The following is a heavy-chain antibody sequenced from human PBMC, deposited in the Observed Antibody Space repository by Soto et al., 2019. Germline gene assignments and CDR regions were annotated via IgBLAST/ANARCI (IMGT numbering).Heavy chain of an antibody. V-gene: IGHV1-69*05. CDR2: IMPTVDSA. J-gene: IGHJ6*02. CDR3: ARNHDFWIGVGGGMDV. D-gene: IGHD3-3*01. CDR1: GGTLSDYA. Sequence: ASVKVSCKASGGTLSDYAVSWVRQARGQGLEWMGGIMPTVDSANYAQKFHDRVTMTTDTSTTTAYLELRSLTTDDTALYFCARNHDFWIGVGGGMDVWGQGTTVTVSS.